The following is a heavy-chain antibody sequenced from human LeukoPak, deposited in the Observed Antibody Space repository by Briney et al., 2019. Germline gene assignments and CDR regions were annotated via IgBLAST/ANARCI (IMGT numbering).Heavy chain of an antibody. V-gene: IGHV3-23*01. D-gene: IGHD3-10*01. CDR2: ISGSGGST. Sequence: AGGSLRLSCAASGFTFSSYAMSWVRQAPGKGLGWVSAISGSGGSTYYADSVKGRFTISRDNSKNTLYLQMNSLRAEDTAVYYCAKHPSGSYYLDYWGQGTLVTVSS. CDR1: GFTFSSYA. CDR3: AKHPSGSYYLDY. J-gene: IGHJ4*02.